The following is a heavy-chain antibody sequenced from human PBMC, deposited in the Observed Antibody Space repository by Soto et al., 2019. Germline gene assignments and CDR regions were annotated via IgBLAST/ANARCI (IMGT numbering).Heavy chain of an antibody. Sequence: GASVKVSCKASGYTFTSYGISWVRQAPGQGLEWMGWISAYNGNTNYAQKLQGRVTMTTDTSTSTAYMELRSLRSDDTAVYYCAREPVLLWFGELSGDYYYYYGGDVWGQGTTVTVSS. D-gene: IGHD3-10*01. CDR2: ISAYNGNT. J-gene: IGHJ6*02. CDR1: GYTFTSYG. V-gene: IGHV1-18*01. CDR3: AREPVLLWFGELSGDYYYYYGGDV.